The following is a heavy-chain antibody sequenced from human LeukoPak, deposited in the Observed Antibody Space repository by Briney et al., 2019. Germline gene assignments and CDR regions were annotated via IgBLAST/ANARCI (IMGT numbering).Heavy chain of an antibody. D-gene: IGHD2-2*01. J-gene: IGHJ4*02. CDR1: GGSISSSSYY. V-gene: IGHV4-39*07. CDR2: INHSGST. CDR3: ARDRPALRSSGRRYFDY. Sequence: SETLSLTCTVSGGSISSSSYYWGWIRQPPGKGLEWIGEINHSGSTNYNPSLKSRVTISVDTSKNQFSLKLSSVTAADTAVYYCARDRPALRSSGRRYFDYWGQGTLVTVSS.